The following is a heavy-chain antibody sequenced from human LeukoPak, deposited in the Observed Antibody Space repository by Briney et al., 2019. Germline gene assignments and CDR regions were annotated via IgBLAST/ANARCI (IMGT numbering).Heavy chain of an antibody. Sequence: SETLCLTCTVSGGSISSSNYYWGWIRQPPGKGLEWIGSIYYSGSTYYSPSLKSRVTISVDTSKNQFSLKLSSVTAADTAVYYCASPITMMANWFDPWGQGTLVTVSS. CDR3: ASPITMMANWFDP. CDR2: IYYSGST. V-gene: IGHV4-39*07. D-gene: IGHD3-22*01. CDR1: GGSISSSNYY. J-gene: IGHJ5*02.